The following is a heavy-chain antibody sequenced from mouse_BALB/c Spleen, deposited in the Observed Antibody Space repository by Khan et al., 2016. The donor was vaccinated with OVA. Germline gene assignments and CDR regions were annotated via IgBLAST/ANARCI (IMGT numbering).Heavy chain of an antibody. D-gene: IGHD2-14*01. Sequence: EVKLLESGPSLVKPSQTLSLTCSVTGDSISSGYWSWIRKFPGNKLEYMGYMIYTGYTDYNPSLKSRLAITRHTSKNQYYLQLNSVTTEDTATYDCARSTYRYAFAYWGQGTLVTVSA. CDR2: MIYTGYT. CDR1: GDSISSGY. J-gene: IGHJ3*01. V-gene: IGHV3-8*02. CDR3: ARSTYRYAFAY.